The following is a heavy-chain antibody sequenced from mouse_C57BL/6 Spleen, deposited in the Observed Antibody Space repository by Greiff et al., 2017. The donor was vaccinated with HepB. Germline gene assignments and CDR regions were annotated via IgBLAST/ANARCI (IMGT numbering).Heavy chain of an antibody. CDR1: GYTFTSYW. D-gene: IGHD2-14*01. J-gene: IGHJ2*01. V-gene: IGHV1-69*01. Sequence: QVQLQQSGAELVMPGASVKLSCKASGYTFTSYWMHWVKQRPGQGLEWIGEIDPSDSYTNYNQKFKGKSTLTVDKSSSTAYMQLSSLTSEDSAVYYCARSNVYDRGFDSWGQGTTLTVSS. CDR3: ARSNVYDRGFDS. CDR2: IDPSDSYT.